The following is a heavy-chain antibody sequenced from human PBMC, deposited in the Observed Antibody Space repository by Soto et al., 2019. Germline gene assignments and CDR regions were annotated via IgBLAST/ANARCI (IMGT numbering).Heavy chain of an antibody. CDR2: INPSGGST. D-gene: IGHD3-22*01. CDR3: ARVAYYYDSSGYQTPWFDP. J-gene: IGHJ5*02. Sequence: GASVKVSCKASGYTFTSYYMHWVRQAPGQGLEWMGIINPSGGSTSYAQKFQGRVTMTRDTSTSTVYMELSSLRSEDTAVYYCARVAYYYDSSGYQTPWFDPWGQGTLVTVSS. V-gene: IGHV1-46*01. CDR1: GYTFTSYY.